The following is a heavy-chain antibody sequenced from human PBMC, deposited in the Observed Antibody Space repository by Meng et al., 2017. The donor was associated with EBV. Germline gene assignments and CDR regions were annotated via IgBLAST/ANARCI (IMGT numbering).Heavy chain of an antibody. J-gene: IGHJ4*02. V-gene: IGHV1-3*01. CDR1: GYAFTSYI. CDR3: VRGPPVGVPGPGDY. D-gene: IGHD2-21*01. CDR2: INVGVGYT. Sequence: QVRLVQVGAEVKNPGASVKVSCKASGYAFTSYILHWVRQAPGQRLEWMGWINVGVGYTKYSQKFQGRVTISSDTSATTGYMELSSLRSEDTAMYYCVRGPPVGVPGPGDYWGQGTLVTVSS.